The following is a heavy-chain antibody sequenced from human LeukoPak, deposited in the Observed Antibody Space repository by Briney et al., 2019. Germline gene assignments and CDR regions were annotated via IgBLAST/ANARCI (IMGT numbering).Heavy chain of an antibody. Sequence: GGSLRLSCAASGFSFSSYSMNWVRQAPGKGLEWVSYISSSSSTTYYADSVKGRFTISRDNAKNSLYLQMNSLRGEDTAVYYCASHGKDDIVLTMRYWGQGTLVTVSS. V-gene: IGHV3-48*01. CDR3: ASHGKDDIVLTMRY. CDR1: GFSFSSYS. CDR2: ISSSSSTT. D-gene: IGHD5-12*01. J-gene: IGHJ4*02.